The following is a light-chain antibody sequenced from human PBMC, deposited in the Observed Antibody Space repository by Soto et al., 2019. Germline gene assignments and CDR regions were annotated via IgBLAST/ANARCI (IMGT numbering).Light chain of an antibody. CDR2: DAS. CDR1: QSISSW. V-gene: IGKV1-5*01. CDR3: QQYNSDTPWT. J-gene: IGKJ1*01. Sequence: DIQMTQSPSTLSASVGDRVTITCRASQSISSWLAWYQQKPGKAPKLLIYDASILESGVPSRFSGSGSGTEFALTISSLQPDDFATYYCQQYNSDTPWTIGQGTKVEIK.